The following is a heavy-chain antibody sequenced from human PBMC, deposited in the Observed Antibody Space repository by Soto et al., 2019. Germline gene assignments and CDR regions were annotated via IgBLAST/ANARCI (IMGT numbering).Heavy chain of an antibody. CDR2: INPSGGST. V-gene: IGHV1-46*03. CDR1: GYTFTSYY. CDR3: ARVYPSDTRYGYVGNNWFDP. J-gene: IGHJ5*02. D-gene: IGHD5-18*01. Sequence: QVQLVQSGAEVKKPGASVKVSCKASGYTFTSYYMHWVRQAPGQGLEWMGIINPSGGSTSYAQKCQGRVTMTRDTSTSTVYMELSSLRSEDTAVYYCARVYPSDTRYGYVGNNWFDPWCQGTLVTVSS.